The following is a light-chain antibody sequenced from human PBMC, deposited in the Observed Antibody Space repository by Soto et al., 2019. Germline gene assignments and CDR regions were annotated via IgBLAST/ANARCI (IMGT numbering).Light chain of an antibody. CDR2: DVN. J-gene: IGLJ2*01. Sequence: QSALTQPASVSGSPGQSITISCTGTSSDIGAYNFVSWYQQHPGKAPKLMLYDVNIRPSGVSNRFAGSKSGNTASLTISGLQADDDAYYCCTSRRTSTTMIFGGGTKLTVL. V-gene: IGLV2-14*01. CDR3: TSRRTSTTMI. CDR1: SSDIGAYNF.